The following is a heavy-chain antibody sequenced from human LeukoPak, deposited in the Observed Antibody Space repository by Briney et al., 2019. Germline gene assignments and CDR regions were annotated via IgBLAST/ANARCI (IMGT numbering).Heavy chain of an antibody. V-gene: IGHV3-23*01. CDR2: ISGSGGST. CDR3: VKDTVAGTPTYYFDY. Sequence: GGSLRLSCVSSGFSFSNYAMSWVRQAPGKGLEWVSSISGSGGSTHYADSVKGRFTISRDKTKNTLYLQMSSLRAEDTAVYYCVKDTVAGTPTYYFDYWGQGTLVTVSS. CDR1: GFSFSNYA. J-gene: IGHJ4*02. D-gene: IGHD6-19*01.